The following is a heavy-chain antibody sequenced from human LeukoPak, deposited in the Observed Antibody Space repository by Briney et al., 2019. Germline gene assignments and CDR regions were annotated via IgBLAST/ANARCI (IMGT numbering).Heavy chain of an antibody. CDR1: GYTLTSYY. Sequence: ASVKVSCKASGYTLTSYYMHWVRQVPGQGLEWTGIINPSDGTTRYAQKFQGRVTMTRDTSTSTVYMELSSLRSEDTAVYYCARGWLVVHSSGYYNIGYWGQGTLVTVSS. CDR3: ARGWLVVHSSGYYNIGY. CDR2: INPSDGTT. V-gene: IGHV1-46*01. J-gene: IGHJ4*02. D-gene: IGHD3-22*01.